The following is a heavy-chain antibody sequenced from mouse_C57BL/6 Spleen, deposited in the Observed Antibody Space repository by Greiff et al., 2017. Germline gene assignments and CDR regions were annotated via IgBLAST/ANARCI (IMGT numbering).Heavy chain of an antibody. CDR1: GYTFTSYW. CDR3: ARDDSNYPSMDY. Sequence: QVHVKQPGAELVRPGSSVKLSCKASGYTFTSYWMHWVKQRPIQGLEWIGNIDPSDSETHYNQKFKDKATLTVDKSSSTAYMQLSSLTSDDSAVYYCARDDSNYPSMDYWGQGTSVTVSS. J-gene: IGHJ4*01. V-gene: IGHV1-52*01. CDR2: IDPSDSET. D-gene: IGHD2-5*01.